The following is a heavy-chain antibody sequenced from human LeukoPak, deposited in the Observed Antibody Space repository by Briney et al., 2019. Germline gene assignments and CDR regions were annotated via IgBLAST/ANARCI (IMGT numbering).Heavy chain of an antibody. CDR2: ISSSGSTI. V-gene: IGHV3-48*03. CDR1: GCTFSIYE. CDR3: ARDGDSYGYGIDY. D-gene: IGHD5-18*01. Sequence: GGSLRLSCSASGCTFSIYEMNWVRQAPGKGLEWVSYISSSGSTIYYADSEKGRFTISRDNAKNSLYLQMNSLRGEDTAIYYCARDGDSYGYGIDYWGQGTLVTVSP. J-gene: IGHJ4*02.